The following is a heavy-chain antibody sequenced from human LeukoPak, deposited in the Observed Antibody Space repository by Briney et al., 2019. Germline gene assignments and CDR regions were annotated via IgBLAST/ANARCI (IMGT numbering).Heavy chain of an antibody. V-gene: IGHV1-58*01. D-gene: IGHD3-9*01. J-gene: IGHJ4*02. CDR1: GFTFTSSA. Sequence: TSVKVSCKASGFTFTSSAVQWVRQARGQRLEWTGWIVVGSGNTNYAQKFQERVTITRDMSTSTAYMELSSLRSEDTAVYYCAALDYDILTGYYKDYYFDYWGQGTLVTVSS. CDR2: IVVGSGNT. CDR3: AALDYDILTGYYKDYYFDY.